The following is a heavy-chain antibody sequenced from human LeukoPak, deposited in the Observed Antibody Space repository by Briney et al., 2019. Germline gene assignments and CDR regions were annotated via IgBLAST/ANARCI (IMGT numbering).Heavy chain of an antibody. CDR1: GFTFSSFG. Sequence: PGGSLRLSCAASGFTFSSFGMHWVRQAPGKGLEWVSYIGGSGSPIYYADSVKGRFTISRDNAKNSLYLQMNSLRAEDTAVYYCARDQRLVDGIYYHHMDVWGKGTTVTVSS. CDR3: ARDQRLVDGIYYHHMDV. V-gene: IGHV3-48*04. CDR2: IGGSGSPI. J-gene: IGHJ6*03. D-gene: IGHD6-19*01.